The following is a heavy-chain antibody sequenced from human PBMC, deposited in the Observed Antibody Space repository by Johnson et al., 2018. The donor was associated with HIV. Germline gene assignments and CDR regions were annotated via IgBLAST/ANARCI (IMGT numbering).Heavy chain of an antibody. J-gene: IGHJ3*01. CDR3: ARDGRDLVTRGSFDV. CDR2: IFTVGDV. V-gene: IGHV3-66*02. CDR1: GITVSSNY. Sequence: LAQPGGSLRLSCAASGITVSSNYMSWVRQAPGKGLEWVSVIFTVGDVYYADSVKGRFTISRDNSKNFLYLQMNSLRPEDTAVYYCARDGRDLVTRGSFDVWGQGTVVTVSS. D-gene: IGHD5-18*01.